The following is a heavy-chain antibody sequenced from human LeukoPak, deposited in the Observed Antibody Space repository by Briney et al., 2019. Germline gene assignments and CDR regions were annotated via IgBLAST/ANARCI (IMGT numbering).Heavy chain of an antibody. Sequence: PSETLSLTCTVSGGSISSGDYYLSWIRQPAGRGLEWIGHISPSGSTSHNPSLKSRVTISVDTSKNQFSLKLSSVTAADTAVYFCVRHIVTTKGYYYFYMDVWGKGTRVTVSS. CDR3: VRHIVTTKGYYYFYMDV. CDR2: ISPSGST. D-gene: IGHD5-12*01. V-gene: IGHV4-61*09. CDR1: GGSISSGDYY. J-gene: IGHJ6*03.